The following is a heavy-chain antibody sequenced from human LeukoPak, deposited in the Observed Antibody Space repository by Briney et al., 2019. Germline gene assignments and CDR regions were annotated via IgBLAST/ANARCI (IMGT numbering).Heavy chain of an antibody. V-gene: IGHV3-9*01. J-gene: IGHJ3*02. CDR1: GLTFGDYA. Sequence: PGRSLRLSCAASGLTFGDYAMHWVRQAPGKGLEWVSGTSWNSGSIGYADSVKGRFTISRDNAKNSLYLQMNSLRAEDTALYYCAKDIAGAVAGRLGPGDAFDIWGQGTTVTVSS. D-gene: IGHD6-19*01. CDR2: TSWNSGSI. CDR3: AKDIAGAVAGRLGPGDAFDI.